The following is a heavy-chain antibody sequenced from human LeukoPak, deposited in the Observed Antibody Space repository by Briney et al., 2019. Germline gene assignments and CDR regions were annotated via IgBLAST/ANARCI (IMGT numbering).Heavy chain of an antibody. V-gene: IGHV4-4*07. CDR3: ASERPYSQWFDP. J-gene: IGHJ5*02. CDR1: GDSIAIYY. Sequence: PSETLSLTCSVSGDSIAIYYWSWIRQSAGRGLEWIGRIYTTGSTNYNPSLKSRVAMSVDTSKKQFSLKLSSVTAADTAVYYCASERPYSQWFDPWGQGTLVIVSS. CDR2: IYTTGST. D-gene: IGHD2-15*01.